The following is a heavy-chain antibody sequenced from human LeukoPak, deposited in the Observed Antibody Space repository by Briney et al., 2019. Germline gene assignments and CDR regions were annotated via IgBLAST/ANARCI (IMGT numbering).Heavy chain of an antibody. Sequence: SETLSLTCAVYGGSFSGYYWSWIRQPPGKGLEWIGKINHSGSTNYNPSLKSRVTISVDTSKNQFSLKLSSVTAADTAVYYCARLDTAMEFDYWGQGTLVTVSS. CDR2: INHSGST. D-gene: IGHD5-18*01. CDR3: ARLDTAMEFDY. J-gene: IGHJ4*02. CDR1: GGSFSGYY. V-gene: IGHV4-34*01.